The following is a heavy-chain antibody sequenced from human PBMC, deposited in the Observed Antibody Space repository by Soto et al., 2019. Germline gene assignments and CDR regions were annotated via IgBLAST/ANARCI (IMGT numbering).Heavy chain of an antibody. CDR1: GGSFSGYY. CDR3: ARGSVIYDSSGYYFDY. D-gene: IGHD3-22*01. Sequence: PSETLSLTCAVYGGSFSGYYWSWIRQPPGKGLEWIGEINHSGSTNYNPSLKSRVTISVDTSKNQFSLKLSSVTAADTAVYYCARGSVIYDSSGYYFDYWGQGTLVTSPQ. CDR2: INHSGST. V-gene: IGHV4-34*01. J-gene: IGHJ4*02.